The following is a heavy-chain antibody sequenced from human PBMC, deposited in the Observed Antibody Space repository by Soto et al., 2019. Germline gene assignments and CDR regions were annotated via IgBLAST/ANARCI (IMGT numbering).Heavy chain of an antibody. CDR2: IYSGGVT. V-gene: IGHV3-53*01. CDR1: GFTVKNYQ. Sequence: GGSLRLSCAASGFTVKNYQMNWVRQAPGKGLEWVSVIYSGGVTYYPDSVKGRFTTIRDTSKNTVYLQMNSLRADDTAMYYCARDPSTTGYYGLDVWGQGTTVTVS. J-gene: IGHJ6*02. CDR3: ARDPSTTGYYGLDV.